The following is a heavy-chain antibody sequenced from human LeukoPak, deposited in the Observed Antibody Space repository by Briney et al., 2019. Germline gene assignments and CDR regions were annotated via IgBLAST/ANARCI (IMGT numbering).Heavy chain of an antibody. V-gene: IGHV4-59*08. CDR1: GGSMSSYY. CDR2: INYSGNT. Sequence: SETLSLTCTVSGGSMSSYYWNWIRQPPGRGLEWIGYINYSGNTNYNPSLKSRVTISIDTSKNQFSLKLSSVTAADTAVYYCARYWWSGAAPGSWFDPWGQGTLVTVSS. D-gene: IGHD2-15*01. CDR3: ARYWWSGAAPGSWFDP. J-gene: IGHJ5*02.